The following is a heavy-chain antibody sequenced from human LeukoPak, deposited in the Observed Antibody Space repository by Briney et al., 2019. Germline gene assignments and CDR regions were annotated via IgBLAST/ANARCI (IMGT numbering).Heavy chain of an antibody. CDR1: GYTFTSYD. Sequence: ASVKVSCKASGYTFTSYDINGVRQATGQGLEWMGWMNPNSGNTGYAQKFQGRVTMTRNTPISTAYRELSSLTSADTAVYYCARGYSSSWYYNYYYYGMDVWGQGTTVTVSS. CDR2: MNPNSGNT. J-gene: IGHJ6*02. D-gene: IGHD6-13*01. V-gene: IGHV1-8*01. CDR3: ARGYSSSWYYNYYYYGMDV.